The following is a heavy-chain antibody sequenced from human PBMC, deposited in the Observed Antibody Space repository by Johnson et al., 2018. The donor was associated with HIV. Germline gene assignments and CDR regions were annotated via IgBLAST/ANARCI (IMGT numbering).Heavy chain of an antibody. J-gene: IGHJ3*02. CDR1: GFTVSRNY. Sequence: EMQLVESGGDLVQPGGSLRLSCAASGFTVSRNYMNWVRQAPGKGLEWVSVIYSGGDTYYAESVKGRFTISRDNFKNTLYLQMNSLKVEDTAVYYCARGAAFDIWGQGTMVIVSS. V-gene: IGHV3-66*01. CDR2: IYSGGDT. CDR3: ARGAAFDI.